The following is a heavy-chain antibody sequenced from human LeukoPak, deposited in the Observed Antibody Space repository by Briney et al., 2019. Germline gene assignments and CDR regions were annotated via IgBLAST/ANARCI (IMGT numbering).Heavy chain of an antibody. Sequence: GGSLRLSCAASGFTFSSYAMHWVRQAPGKGLEWVAVISYDGSNKYYADSVKGRFTISRDNSKNTLYLQMNSLRAEDTAVYYCARDSSQWLPVTYHFDYWGQGTLVTVSS. CDR2: ISYDGSNK. D-gene: IGHD6-19*01. J-gene: IGHJ4*02. V-gene: IGHV3-30*04. CDR3: ARDSSQWLPVTYHFDY. CDR1: GFTFSSYA.